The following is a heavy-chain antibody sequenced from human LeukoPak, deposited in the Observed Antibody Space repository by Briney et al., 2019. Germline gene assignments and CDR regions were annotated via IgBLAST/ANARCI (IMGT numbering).Heavy chain of an antibody. CDR1: GSTFSSYA. D-gene: IGHD5-18*01. J-gene: IGHJ6*02. CDR2: ISGSGGST. V-gene: IGHV3-23*01. CDR3: AKGIQLWFGYYYGMDV. Sequence: PGGSLRLSCAASGSTFSSYAMSWVRQAPGKGLEWVSAISGSGGSTYYADSVKGRFTISRDNSKNTLYLQMNSLRAEDTAVYYCAKGIQLWFGYYYGMDVWGQGTTVTVSS.